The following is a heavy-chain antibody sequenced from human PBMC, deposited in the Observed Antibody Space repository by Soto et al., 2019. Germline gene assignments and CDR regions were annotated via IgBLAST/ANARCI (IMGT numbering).Heavy chain of an antibody. D-gene: IGHD2-2*01. CDR3: AILRTNTRQFDY. V-gene: IGHV4-30-4*01. CDR1: GGSISSGDYY. CDR2: IYYSGST. Sequence: SETLSLTCTVSGGSISSGDYYWSWIRQPPGKGLEWIGYIYYSGSTYYNPSLKSRVTISVDTSKNQFSLKLSSVTAADTAVYYCAILRTNTRQFDYWGQGTLVTVSS. J-gene: IGHJ4*02.